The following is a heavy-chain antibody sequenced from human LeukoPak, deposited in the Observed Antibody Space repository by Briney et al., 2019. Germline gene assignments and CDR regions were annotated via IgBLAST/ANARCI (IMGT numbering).Heavy chain of an antibody. CDR2: IKQDGSEK. V-gene: IGHV3-7*04. J-gene: IGHJ4*02. D-gene: IGHD3-22*01. Sequence: GGSLRLSCAASGFTFSSYWMSWVRQAPGKGLEWVANIKQDGSEKYYVDSVKGRFTISRDNAKNSLYLQMNSLRAEDTAVYYCARGYYDSSGHYPSYYFDYWGQGTLVTVSS. CDR3: ARGYYDSSGHYPSYYFDY. CDR1: GFTFSSYW.